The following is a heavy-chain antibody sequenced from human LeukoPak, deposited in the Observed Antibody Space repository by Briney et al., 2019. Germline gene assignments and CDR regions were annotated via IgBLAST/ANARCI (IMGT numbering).Heavy chain of an antibody. CDR3: ARGGYSYGIGNWFDP. CDR2: IHDGGST. J-gene: IGHJ5*02. Sequence: PSETLSLTCTVSGASMTVYYWTWIRQAPGKELEWIGYIHDGGSTNYNPSLKNRVTMLVDRSKNQFSLKLSSVTAADAAVYYCARGGYSYGIGNWFDPWGQGTLVTVSS. D-gene: IGHD5-18*01. CDR1: GASMTVYY. V-gene: IGHV4-59*12.